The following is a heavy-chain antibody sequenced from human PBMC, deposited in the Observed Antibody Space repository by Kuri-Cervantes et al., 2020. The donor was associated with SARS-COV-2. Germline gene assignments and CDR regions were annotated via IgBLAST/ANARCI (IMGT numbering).Heavy chain of an antibody. CDR3: ATNYDFWSGYIPYYFDY. CDR1: GYTFTNYG. Sequence: ASVKVSCKASGYTFTNYGVGWVRQGPGQGLEWMGWISAYNGNTNYAQNFQGRVTMTTDTSTSTAYMEVRSLRSEDTAVYYCATNYDFWSGYIPYYFDYWGQGTLVTVSS. J-gene: IGHJ4*02. V-gene: IGHV1-18*01. CDR2: ISAYNGNT. D-gene: IGHD3-3*01.